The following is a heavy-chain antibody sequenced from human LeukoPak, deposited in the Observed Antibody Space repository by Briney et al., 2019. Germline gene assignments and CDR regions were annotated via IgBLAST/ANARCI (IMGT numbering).Heavy chain of an antibody. CDR3: ARDPTSSATVAGDPYYYYYMDV. V-gene: IGHV1-46*01. CDR1: GYTFTSYY. CDR2: INPSGGST. Sequence: ASVKVSCKASGYTFTSYYMHWVRQAPGQGLEWMGIINPSGGSTSYAQKFQGRVTMTRDTSTSTVYMELSSRRSEDTAVYYCARDPTSSATVAGDPYYYYYMDVWGKGTTVTVSS. D-gene: IGHD6-19*01. J-gene: IGHJ6*03.